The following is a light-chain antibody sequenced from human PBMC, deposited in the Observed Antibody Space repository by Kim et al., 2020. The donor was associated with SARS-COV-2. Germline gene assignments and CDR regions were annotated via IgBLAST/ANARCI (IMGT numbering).Light chain of an antibody. Sequence: YASVGDRGTITCQASQDISNYLNWYQQKPGKAPKLLIYDASNLETGVPSRFSGSGSGTDFTFTISSLQPEDIATYYCQQYDNLLTFGGGTKVDIK. J-gene: IGKJ4*01. CDR2: DAS. V-gene: IGKV1-33*01. CDR3: QQYDNLLT. CDR1: QDISNY.